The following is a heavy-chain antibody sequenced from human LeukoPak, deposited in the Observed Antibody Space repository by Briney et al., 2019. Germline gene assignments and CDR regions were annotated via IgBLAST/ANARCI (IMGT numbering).Heavy chain of an antibody. CDR2: RYYSGST. D-gene: IGHD3-16*01. J-gene: IGHJ1*01. CDR3: ARVRGDFETD. CDR1: GVAISSYY. V-gene: IGHV4-59*01. Sequence: PSETLSLTCSVSGVAISSYYWTWIRQPPGKGLEWIGYRYYSGSTTYNPSLKSRVTISVDTSKSQFSLKLISVTAADTAIYYCARVRGDFETDWGQGTLVTVSS.